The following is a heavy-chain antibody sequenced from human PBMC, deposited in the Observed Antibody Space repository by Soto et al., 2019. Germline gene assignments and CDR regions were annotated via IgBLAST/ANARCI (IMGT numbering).Heavy chain of an antibody. CDR3: ARETLSYGFALDV. Sequence: GGSLRLSGTASGFTFGAYTMAWVRQAPGKGLEWVGSIRSTVYGANTFYADSVKGRFTISRDSSKKSVSLQINSLRSEDTALYYCARETLSYGFALDVWGQGTTVTVSS. CDR1: GFTFGAYT. V-gene: IGHV3-43*01. D-gene: IGHD3-16*01. J-gene: IGHJ6*02. CDR2: IRSTVYGANT.